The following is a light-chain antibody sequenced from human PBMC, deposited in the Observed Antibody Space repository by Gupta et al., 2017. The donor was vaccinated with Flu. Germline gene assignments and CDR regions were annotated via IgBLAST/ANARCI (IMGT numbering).Light chain of an antibody. CDR1: GSNIEGSY. Sequence: QSVLTQPRSASGTPGQGGPISCSGGGSNIEGSYVHCYHHPPGTSPNLLLFVNDKRRSGAPARFSGSKSGASAALAISVLRSEEEGAYYCEAWDDSLGVQWVFGGGTKLTVL. V-gene: IGLV1-47*01. J-gene: IGLJ3*02. CDR2: VND. CDR3: EAWDDSLGVQWV.